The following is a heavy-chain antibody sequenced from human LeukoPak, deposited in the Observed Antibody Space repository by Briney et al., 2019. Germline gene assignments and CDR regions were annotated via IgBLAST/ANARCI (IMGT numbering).Heavy chain of an antibody. CDR2: ISANGAKT. CDR3: AKGWSVTMVMAAPGD. D-gene: IGHD3-10*01. V-gene: IGHV3-23*01. J-gene: IGHJ4*02. CDR1: AFTFSSYS. Sequence: GGSLRLSCAASAFTFSSYSMNWVRQAPGKGLEWVSGISANGAKTYYADSVKGRFTISRDNSKNTQSLQMNSLRAEDTALYYCAKGWSVTMVMAAPGDWGQGALVTVSS.